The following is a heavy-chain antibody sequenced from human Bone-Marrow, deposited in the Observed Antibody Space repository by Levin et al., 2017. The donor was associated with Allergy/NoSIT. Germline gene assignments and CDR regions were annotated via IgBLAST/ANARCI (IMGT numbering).Heavy chain of an antibody. Sequence: PGGSLRLSCAASGFMFSRFAMTWVRQAPGRGLEWVSTLNGDGGDTHYTDSVKGRFTISRDNSKNTLYLQMNSLRAEDTAVYYCVREGYYNFDYWGQGTQVTVSS. D-gene: IGHD1-26*01. CDR2: LNGDGGDT. V-gene: IGHV3-23*01. CDR1: GFMFSRFA. J-gene: IGHJ4*02. CDR3: VREGYYNFDY.